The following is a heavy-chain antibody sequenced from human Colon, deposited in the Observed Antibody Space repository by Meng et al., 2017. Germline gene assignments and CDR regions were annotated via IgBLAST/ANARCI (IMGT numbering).Heavy chain of an antibody. J-gene: IGHJ4*02. D-gene: IGHD1-26*01. CDR3: VNRGLWVDIQSLDY. Sequence: QVLLQVPRQGPGPALVTPSLTCAVSGGATGSCNWWSCCRRPAGQRLEKRGEINHGGSHNYNTTFNPRVNISVAKSMNQFTLQLSLVLAADTAADTCVNRGLWVDIQSLDYWGQGILVTVSS. V-gene: IGHV4-4*01. CDR1: GGATGSCNW. CDR2: INHGGSH.